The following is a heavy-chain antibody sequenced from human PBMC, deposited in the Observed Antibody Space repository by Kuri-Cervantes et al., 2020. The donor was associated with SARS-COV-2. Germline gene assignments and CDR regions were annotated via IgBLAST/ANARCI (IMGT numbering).Heavy chain of an antibody. CDR1: GGSISSYY. CDR2: IYYSGST. J-gene: IGHJ4*02. V-gene: IGHV4-59*04. D-gene: IGHD3-3*01. Sequence: GSLRLSCTVSGGSISSYYWSWIRQPPGKGLEWIGYIYYSGSTYYNPSLKSRVTISVDTSKNQFSLKLSSVTAADTAVYYRATSGYYDFWSGYYFDYWGQGTLVTVSS. CDR3: ATSGYYDFWSGYYFDY.